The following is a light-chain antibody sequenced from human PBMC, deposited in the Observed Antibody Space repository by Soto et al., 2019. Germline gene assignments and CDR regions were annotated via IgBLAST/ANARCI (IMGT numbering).Light chain of an antibody. Sequence: EVVLTQSPDTLSLSPGERATLSCRASQSVSSTYLAWHQQKPGQAPRLLIYAASSRATGIPDRFSGRGSGTDFTLTISRLEPEDFAVYYCQQYGSSPLTFGGGTKVDIK. J-gene: IGKJ4*01. CDR3: QQYGSSPLT. CDR1: QSVSSTY. V-gene: IGKV3-20*01. CDR2: AAS.